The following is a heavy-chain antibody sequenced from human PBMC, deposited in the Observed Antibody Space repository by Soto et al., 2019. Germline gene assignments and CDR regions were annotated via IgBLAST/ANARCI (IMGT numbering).Heavy chain of an antibody. CDR2: IFGSGAPT. CDR3: TRVASTWGFAFDL. CDR1: GYTFSNYA. J-gene: IGHJ3*01. Sequence: EVQLLESGGGLVQPGGSLRLSCAASGYTFSNYAMSWVRQAPGKGLQWVSTIFGSGAPTHYADSVKGRFAISRDNSNNTLFLQMNSLKDEDTAVSYCTRVASTWGFAFDLWGQGTRVAVSS. D-gene: IGHD3-16*01. V-gene: IGHV3-23*01.